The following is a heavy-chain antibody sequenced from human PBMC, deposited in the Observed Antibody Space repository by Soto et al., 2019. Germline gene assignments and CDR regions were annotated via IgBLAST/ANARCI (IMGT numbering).Heavy chain of an antibody. D-gene: IGHD1-1*01. CDR3: VKEVEGFDY. V-gene: IGHV3-21*01. CDR1: GFTFSSHT. Sequence: EVQLVESGGGLVKPGGSLRLSCAASGFTFSSHTMNWVRQAPGKGLEWFYSITSSSRDVFYADSVKGRFTISRDNAKNSLYLQMNSLRAEDTAVYYCVKEVEGFDYWGQGTLVTVSS. J-gene: IGHJ4*02. CDR2: ITSSSRDV.